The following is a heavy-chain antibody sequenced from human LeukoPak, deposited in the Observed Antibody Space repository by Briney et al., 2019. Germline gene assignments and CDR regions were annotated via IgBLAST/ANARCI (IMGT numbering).Heavy chain of an antibody. CDR2: ISSSSSYI. V-gene: IGHV3-21*01. Sequence: GGSLKLSCAASGFTFSSYSMNWVRQAPGKGLEWVSSISSSSSYIYYADSVKGRFTISRDNAKNSLYLQMNSLRAEDTAVYYCAREGSSWYLGYWGQGTLVTVSS. D-gene: IGHD6-13*01. CDR3: AREGSSWYLGY. J-gene: IGHJ4*02. CDR1: GFTFSSYS.